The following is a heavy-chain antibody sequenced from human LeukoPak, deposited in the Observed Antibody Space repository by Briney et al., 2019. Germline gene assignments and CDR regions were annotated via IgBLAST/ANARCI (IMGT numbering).Heavy chain of an antibody. CDR2: ISSSSSYI. V-gene: IGHV3-21*01. Sequence: GGSLRLSCAASGFTFSSYSMNWVRQAPGKGLEWVSSISSSSSYIYYADSVKGRFTLSRDNAKNSLYLQMNSLRAEDTAVYYCARVARGYSYGYEADYWGQGTLVTVSS. J-gene: IGHJ4*02. D-gene: IGHD5-18*01. CDR3: ARVARGYSYGYEADY. CDR1: GFTFSSYS.